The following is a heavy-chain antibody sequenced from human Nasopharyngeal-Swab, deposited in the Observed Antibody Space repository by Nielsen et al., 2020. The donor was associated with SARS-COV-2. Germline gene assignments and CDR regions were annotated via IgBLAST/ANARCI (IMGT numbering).Heavy chain of an antibody. CDR1: GGSISSGGYS. CDR2: IYHSGST. Sequence: SETLSLTCAVSGGSISSGGYSWSWIRQPPGKGLEWIGYIYHSGSTYYNPSLKSRVTISVDRSKNQFSLKLSSVTAADTAVYYCARVGLDSSGYFYYYYYYMDVWGKGTTVTVSS. CDR3: ARVGLDSSGYFYYYYYYMDV. D-gene: IGHD3-22*01. V-gene: IGHV4-30-2*01. J-gene: IGHJ6*03.